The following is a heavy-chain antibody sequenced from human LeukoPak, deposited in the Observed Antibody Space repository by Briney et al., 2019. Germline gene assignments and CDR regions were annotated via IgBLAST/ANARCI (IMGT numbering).Heavy chain of an antibody. J-gene: IGHJ5*02. D-gene: IGHD6-13*01. Sequence: PSETLSLTCTVSGYSISSGYYWGWIRQPPGKGLEWIGSIYHSGSTNYNPSLKSRVTISVDTSKNQFSLKLSSVTAADTAVYYCARDPSSSSSPHRLDPWGQGTLVTVSS. CDR2: IYHSGST. V-gene: IGHV4-38-2*02. CDR1: GYSISSGYY. CDR3: ARDPSSSSSPHRLDP.